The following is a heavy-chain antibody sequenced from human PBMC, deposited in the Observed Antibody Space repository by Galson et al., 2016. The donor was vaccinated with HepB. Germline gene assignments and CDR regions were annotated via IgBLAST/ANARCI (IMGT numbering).Heavy chain of an antibody. CDR1: GYTFTSYV. CDR3: ARDPPRYCSGGSCNYYYDMDV. CDR2: IDAGNGNT. J-gene: IGHJ6*02. Sequence: SVKVSCKASGYTFTSYVMHWVRQAPGQRLEWMGWIDAGNGNTKYSQKFQGRVTITRDTSATTAYMELSSLKSEDTAVYYCARDPPRYCSGGSCNYYYDMDVWGQGTLLTVSS. D-gene: IGHD2-15*01. V-gene: IGHV1-3*01.